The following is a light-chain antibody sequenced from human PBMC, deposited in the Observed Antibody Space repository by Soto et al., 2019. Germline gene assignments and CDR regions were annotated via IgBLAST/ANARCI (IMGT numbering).Light chain of an antibody. CDR1: KTISTF. V-gene: IGKV1-39*01. CDR3: QQSYGIPVT. Sequence: DIQMTQAPSSLSASIGDRVTITCRSSKTISTFLNWYKQKPGKAPNLLIHVASSLQGGVPSRFSGSVSGTDFTLTISSLQPEDFATYYCQQSYGIPVTFGGGTKVE. CDR2: VAS. J-gene: IGKJ4*01.